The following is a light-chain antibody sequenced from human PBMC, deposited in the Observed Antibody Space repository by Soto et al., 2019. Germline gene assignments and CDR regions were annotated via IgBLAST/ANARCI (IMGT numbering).Light chain of an antibody. Sequence: EIVGTQCPPTVARYNGERATXSCRASQSVSSYLAWYQQKPGHAPRLLIYDASNRATGNPGRFSGSGSGTDFTLTLRSLGPEDFAVYYCQPRSKWPITFSRGTRLDIK. CDR1: QSVSSY. CDR2: DAS. CDR3: QPRSKWPIT. V-gene: IGKV3-11*01. J-gene: IGKJ5*01.